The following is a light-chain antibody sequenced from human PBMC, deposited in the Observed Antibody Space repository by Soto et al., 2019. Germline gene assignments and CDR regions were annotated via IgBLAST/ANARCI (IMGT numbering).Light chain of an antibody. CDR2: KAS. V-gene: IGKV1-5*03. CDR3: QHYNSYSEA. CDR1: QSISSW. Sequence: DIQMTQSPSTLSASVGDRVTITCRASQSISSWLAWYQQKPGKAPKLLIYKASTLKSGDPSRFSGSGSGTEFTLTISSLQPDDFATYYCQHYNSYSEAFGQGTKVDI. J-gene: IGKJ1*01.